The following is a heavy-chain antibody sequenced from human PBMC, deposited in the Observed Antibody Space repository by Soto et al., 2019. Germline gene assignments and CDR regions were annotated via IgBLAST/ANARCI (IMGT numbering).Heavy chain of an antibody. V-gene: IGHV1-18*01. CDR3: ARGPKVEPPIHSAY. D-gene: IGHD1-1*01. CDR1: GYTFTSFG. CDR2: ISGYNGNT. J-gene: IGHJ4*02. Sequence: QVKLVQSGPEVKKPGASVKVSCKASGYTFTSFGITWVRQAPGQGLEWVGWISGYNGNTNYAQKRQDRVTMTTDTSSRTADMELMSLRSDDTAVYYGARGPKVEPPIHSAYWVERTLVTVSS.